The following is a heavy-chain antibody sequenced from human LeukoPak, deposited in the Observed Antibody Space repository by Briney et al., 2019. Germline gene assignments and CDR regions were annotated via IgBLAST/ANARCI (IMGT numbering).Heavy chain of an antibody. Sequence: GGSLRLSCAASGXTFSNYAMHWVRQAPGKGLEWVAVISFDGTNKYYANSVQGRFTISRDNSKNTLYLRMNSLRAEDTALYYCARDMYDNGWSSFDYWGQGTLVTVSS. V-gene: IGHV3-30-3*01. CDR1: GXTFSNYA. CDR3: ARDMYDNGWSSFDY. J-gene: IGHJ4*02. D-gene: IGHD3-10*01. CDR2: ISFDGTNK.